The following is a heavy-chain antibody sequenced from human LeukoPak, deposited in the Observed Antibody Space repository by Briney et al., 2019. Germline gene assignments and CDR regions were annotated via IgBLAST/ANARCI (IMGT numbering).Heavy chain of an antibody. CDR3: AREDERGQWLVPYDY. V-gene: IGHV3-21*01. J-gene: IGHJ4*02. D-gene: IGHD6-19*01. CDR2: ISSSSSYI. CDR1: GFTFSSYS. Sequence: GGSLRLSCAASGFTFSSYSMNWVRQAPGKGLEWVSSISSSSSYIYYADSVKGRFTISRDNAKNSLYLQMNSLRAEDTAVYYCAREDERGQWLVPYDYWGQGTLVTVSS.